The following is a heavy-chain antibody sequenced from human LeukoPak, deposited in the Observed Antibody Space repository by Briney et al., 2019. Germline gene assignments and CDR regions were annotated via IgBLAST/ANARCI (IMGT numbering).Heavy chain of an antibody. Sequence: GGSLRLSCAASGFTFSSYAMHWVRQAPGKGLEWEAVISYDGSNKYYADSVKGRFTISRDNSKNTLYLQMNSLRAEDTAVYYCARASHTLLFDYWGQGTLVTVSS. CDR3: ARASHTLLFDY. CDR2: ISYDGSNK. CDR1: GFTFSSYA. J-gene: IGHJ4*02. D-gene: IGHD1-26*01. V-gene: IGHV3-30*04.